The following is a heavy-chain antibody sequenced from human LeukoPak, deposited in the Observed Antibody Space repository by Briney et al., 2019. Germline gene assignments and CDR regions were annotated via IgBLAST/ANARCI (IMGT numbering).Heavy chain of an antibody. V-gene: IGHV4-61*02. J-gene: IGHJ6*03. D-gene: IGHD3-10*01. CDR3: ARAVGSGSFQTYYYYMDV. CDR1: GGSISSNNYY. Sequence: PSETLSLTCTVSGGSISSNNYYWGWIRQPAGKGLEWIGRIYTSGSTNYNPSLKSRVTMSVDTSKNQFSLKLSSVTAADTAVYYCARAVGSGSFQTYYYYMDVWGKGTTVTISS. CDR2: IYTSGST.